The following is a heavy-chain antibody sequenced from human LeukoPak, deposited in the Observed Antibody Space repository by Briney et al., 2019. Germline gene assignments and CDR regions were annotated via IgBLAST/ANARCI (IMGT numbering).Heavy chain of an antibody. CDR2: IYPGDSDT. V-gene: IGHV5-51*01. CDR1: GYSFTSYW. D-gene: IGHD3-10*01. J-gene: IGHJ1*01. Sequence: GESLKISCKGSGYSFTSYWIGWVRQMPGKGLEWMGIIYPGDSDTRYSPSFQGQVTISADKSISTAYLQWSSLKASDTAMHYCARITMVRGVIEYFQHWGQGTLVTVSS. CDR3: ARITMVRGVIEYFQH.